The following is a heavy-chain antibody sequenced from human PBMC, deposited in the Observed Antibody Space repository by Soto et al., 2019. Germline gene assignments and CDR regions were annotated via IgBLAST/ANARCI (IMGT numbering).Heavy chain of an antibody. CDR3: AKFSSRFISDLTKYNWFDP. V-gene: IGHV3-23*01. J-gene: IGHJ5*02. Sequence: EVQLLESGGGLVQPGGSLRLSCAASGFTFSSYAMSWVRQAPGKGLEWVSAISGSGGSTYYADSVKGRFTISRDNSKNTLYLQMNSLRAEDTAVYYCAKFSSRFISDLTKYNWFDPWGQGTLVTVSS. CDR1: GFTFSSYA. D-gene: IGHD1-1*01. CDR2: ISGSGGST.